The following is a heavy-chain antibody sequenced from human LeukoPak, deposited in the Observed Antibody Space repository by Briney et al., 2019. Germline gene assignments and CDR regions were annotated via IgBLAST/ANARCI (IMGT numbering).Heavy chain of an antibody. D-gene: IGHD3-3*01. V-gene: IGHV1-69*13. CDR2: IIPIFGTA. J-gene: IGHJ4*02. Sequence: GASVKVSCKASGGTFSSYAISWVRQAPGQGLEWMGGIIPIFGTANYAQKFQGRVTITADESTSTAYMELRSLRSDDTAVYYCARVSFFGVVIPTPRNPGSVYDYWGQGTLVTVSS. CDR3: ARVSFFGVVIPTPRNPGSVYDY. CDR1: GGTFSSYA.